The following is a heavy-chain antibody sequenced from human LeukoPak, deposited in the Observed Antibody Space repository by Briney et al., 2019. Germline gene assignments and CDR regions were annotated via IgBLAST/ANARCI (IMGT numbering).Heavy chain of an antibody. CDR2: INPSGGST. V-gene: IGHV1-46*01. D-gene: IGHD2-15*01. CDR1: GYTFTSYY. CDR3: ARGDGVVVAATMLLGY. J-gene: IGHJ4*02. Sequence: ASVKVSCKASGYTFTSYYMHWVRQAPGQGLEWMGIINPSGGSTSYAQKFQGRVTMTRDTSTSTVYMGLSSLRSEDTAVYYCARGDGVVVAATMLLGYWGQGTLVTVSS.